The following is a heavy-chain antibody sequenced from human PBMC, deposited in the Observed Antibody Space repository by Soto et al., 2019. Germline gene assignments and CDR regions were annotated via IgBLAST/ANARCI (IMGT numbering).Heavy chain of an antibody. CDR2: IYSSGST. Sequence: PSETLSLTCTVSGGSVSSDTHYWSWIRQPPGKRLEWIGFIYSSGSTNYNPSLKSRVTMSVDTSKNQFSLKLSSVTAADTAVYYCARESTHPHYYYYYGMDVWGQGTTVTVSS. V-gene: IGHV4-61*01. CDR1: GGSVSSDTHY. CDR3: ARESTHPHYYYYYGMDV. J-gene: IGHJ6*02.